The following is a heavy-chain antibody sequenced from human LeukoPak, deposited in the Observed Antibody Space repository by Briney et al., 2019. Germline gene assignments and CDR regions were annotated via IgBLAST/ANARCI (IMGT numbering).Heavy chain of an antibody. Sequence: SETLSLTCAVYGGSFSGYYWSWLRQPPGKGLEWIGEINHSGSTNYNPSLKGRVTISVDTSKNQFSLKLSSVTAADTAVYYCTRGRSAAAAPDSYYYYYGMDVWGQGTTVTVSS. CDR1: GGSFSGYY. J-gene: IGHJ6*02. D-gene: IGHD6-13*01. V-gene: IGHV4-34*01. CDR3: TRGRSAAAAPDSYYYYYGMDV. CDR2: INHSGST.